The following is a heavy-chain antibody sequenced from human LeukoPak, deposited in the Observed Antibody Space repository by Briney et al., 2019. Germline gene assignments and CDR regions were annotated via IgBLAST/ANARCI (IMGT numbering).Heavy chain of an antibody. CDR3: ARTDYGDYEGDNWFDP. D-gene: IGHD4-17*01. CDR1: GGSISTYY. Sequence: TSETLSLTCTVSGGSISTYYWSWIRQPAGKGLEWIGRIYTSGSTNYNPSLKSRVTMSVDTSKNQFSLKLSSVTAADTAVYYCARTDYGDYEGDNWFDPWGQGTLVTVSS. J-gene: IGHJ5*02. V-gene: IGHV4-4*07. CDR2: IYTSGST.